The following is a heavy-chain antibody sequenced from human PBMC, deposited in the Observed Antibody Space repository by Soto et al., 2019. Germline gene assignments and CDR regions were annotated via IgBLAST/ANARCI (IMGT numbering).Heavy chain of an antibody. CDR3: SRGRTAAALDGAY. J-gene: IGHJ4*02. CDR1: GYTFTSYA. Sequence: ASVKVSCKASGYTFTSYALHWVRQAPGQRLEWMGWINARYGNTNYAQKLQGRVTMTTDTSTSTAYMELRSLRAEDTAVYYCSRGRTAAALDGAYWGRGTLVTVSS. V-gene: IGHV1-3*01. CDR2: INARYGNT. D-gene: IGHD6-13*01.